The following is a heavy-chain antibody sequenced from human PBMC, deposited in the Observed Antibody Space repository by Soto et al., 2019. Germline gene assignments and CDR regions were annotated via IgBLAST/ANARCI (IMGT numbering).Heavy chain of an antibody. V-gene: IGHV4-34*01. J-gene: IGHJ4*02. CDR2: INHSGST. D-gene: IGHD1-7*01. CDR3: ARAGWNYPSDY. CDR1: GGSFSGYY. Sequence: PSETLSLTCAVYGGSFSGYYWSWIRQPPGKGLEWIGEINHSGSTNYNPSLKSRVTISVDTSKNQFSLKLSSVTAADTAVYYCARAGWNYPSDYWGQGTLVTVSS.